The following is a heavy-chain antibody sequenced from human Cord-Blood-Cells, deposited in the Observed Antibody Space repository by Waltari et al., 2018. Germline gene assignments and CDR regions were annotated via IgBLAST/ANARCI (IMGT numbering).Heavy chain of an antibody. D-gene: IGHD2-21*02. CDR1: GSTFTGLY. V-gene: IGHV1-2*02. CDR2: INPNSGGT. CDR3: ARVVTAINWFDP. Sequence: QVQLVQSGAEVKKPGASVKVSCTASGSTFTGLYMHWVRQAPGQGLEWMGWINPNSGGTNYAQKFQGRVTMTRDTSISTAYMELSRLRSDDTAVYYCARVVTAINWFDPWGQGTLVTVSS. J-gene: IGHJ5*02.